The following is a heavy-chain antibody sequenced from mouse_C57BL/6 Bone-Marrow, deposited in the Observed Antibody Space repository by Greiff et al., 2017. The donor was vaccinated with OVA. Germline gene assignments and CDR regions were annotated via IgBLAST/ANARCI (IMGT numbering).Heavy chain of an antibody. V-gene: IGHV5-4*01. D-gene: IGHD2-3*01. CDR2: ISHGGSYT. J-gene: IGHJ1*03. CDR1: GFTFSSYA. Sequence: EVHLLESGGGLVKPGGSLKLSCAASGFTFSSYAMSWVRQTPEKRLEWVGTISHGGSYTYYPDNVKGRFTISRDNSKNNPYLQISNLKSEDTAMDYCAVDPDGYCYGYFDVWGTGTTITVSA. CDR3: AVDPDGYCYGYFDV.